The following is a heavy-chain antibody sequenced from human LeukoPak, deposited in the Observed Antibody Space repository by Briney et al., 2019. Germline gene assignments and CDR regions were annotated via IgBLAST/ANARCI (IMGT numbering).Heavy chain of an antibody. J-gene: IGHJ5*02. Sequence: GGSLRLSCAVSGFIFSTYWMNWVRQAPGKGLEWVSSISSSSSYIYYADSVKGRFTISRDNAKNSLYLQMNSLRAEDTAVYYCAREHGFWFDPWGQGTLVTVSS. D-gene: IGHD5-24*01. CDR3: AREHGFWFDP. CDR1: GFIFSTYW. CDR2: ISSSSSYI. V-gene: IGHV3-21*01.